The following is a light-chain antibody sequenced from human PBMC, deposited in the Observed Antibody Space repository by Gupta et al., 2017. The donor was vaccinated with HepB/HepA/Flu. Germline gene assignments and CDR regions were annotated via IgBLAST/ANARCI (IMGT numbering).Light chain of an antibody. CDR3: AAWYESRNGIV. Sequence: SVVTHPPLVSEAPKPRVTISSSASCSNIGNNHVTWYQQPPGKAPRLLIYSDDLQRSGVADVFSGAKYGGTAALTISWLQSEDEADYYCAAWYESRNGIVFGGGTKLTVL. J-gene: IGLJ3*02. CDR2: SDD. V-gene: IGLV1-36*01. CDR1: CSNIGNNH.